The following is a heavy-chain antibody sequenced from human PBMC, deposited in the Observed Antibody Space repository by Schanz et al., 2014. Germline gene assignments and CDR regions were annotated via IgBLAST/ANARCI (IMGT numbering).Heavy chain of an antibody. V-gene: IGHV3-11*06. CDR1: GFIFSDYY. CDR2: VSRSTPDI. CDR3: ARGGPAYYFDD. Sequence: QVQLVESGGGLVKPGGSLRLSCAASGFIFSDYYMAWIRQAPGKGLEWVSYVSRSTPDIYYADSVKGRFTISRDNAKNSLYLEMNSLRAEDTAVYYCARGGPAYYFDDWGQGTLVTVSS. J-gene: IGHJ4*02.